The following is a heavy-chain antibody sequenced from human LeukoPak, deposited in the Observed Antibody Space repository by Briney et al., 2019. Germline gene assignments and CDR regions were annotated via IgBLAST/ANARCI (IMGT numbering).Heavy chain of an antibody. Sequence: ASVKVSCKASGYTFTSYYMHWVRQAPGQGLEWMGIINPSGGSTTYTQKFQGRVTMTRDTSTSTVYMELSSLTSEDTAVYYCAKWGCSGVNCYPFAYWGQGTLVTVSS. CDR1: GYTFTSYY. CDR3: AKWGCSGVNCYPFAY. D-gene: IGHD2-15*01. J-gene: IGHJ4*02. V-gene: IGHV1-46*01. CDR2: INPSGGST.